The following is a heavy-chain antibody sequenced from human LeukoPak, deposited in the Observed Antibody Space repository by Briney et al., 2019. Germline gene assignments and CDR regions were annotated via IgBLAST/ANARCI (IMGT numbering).Heavy chain of an antibody. CDR2: IYTSGST. CDR3: ARDAGLTYFDY. Sequence: SETLSLTCTVSGGSISSYYWTWLRQPAGKGLEWIGHIYTSGSTYYNPSLKSRVTMSVDKSKNQSSLKLSSVTAADTAMYYCARDAGLTYFDYWGQGTLVTVSS. CDR1: GGSISSYY. V-gene: IGHV4-4*07. J-gene: IGHJ4*02. D-gene: IGHD3-22*01.